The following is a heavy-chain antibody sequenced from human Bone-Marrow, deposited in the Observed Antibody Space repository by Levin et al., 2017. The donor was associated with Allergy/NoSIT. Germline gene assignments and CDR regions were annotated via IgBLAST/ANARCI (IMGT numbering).Heavy chain of an antibody. CDR3: TRDRLLGSGSQDY. CDR1: ESTFSNSW. V-gene: IGHV3-74*01. Sequence: LSLTCAASESTFSNSWMHWVRQAPGKGLVWVSRIKTDGSETNYADSVKGRFTISRDNAKNTLYLQMNSLRAEDTAVYYCTRDRLLGSGSQDYWGQGTLVTVSS. D-gene: IGHD3-10*01. J-gene: IGHJ4*02. CDR2: IKTDGSET.